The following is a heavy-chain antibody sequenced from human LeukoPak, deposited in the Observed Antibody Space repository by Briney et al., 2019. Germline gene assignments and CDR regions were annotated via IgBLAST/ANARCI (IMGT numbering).Heavy chain of an antibody. Sequence: SVKVSCKASGGTFSSYAISWVRQAPGQGLEWMGGIIPIFGTANYAQKLQGRVTMTTDTSTSTAYMELRSLRSDDTAVYYCARDLKRGYSSGRYSWGTGSSNDYWGQGTLVAVSS. D-gene: IGHD6-19*01. V-gene: IGHV1-69*05. J-gene: IGHJ4*02. CDR1: GGTFSSYA. CDR2: IIPIFGTA. CDR3: ARDLKRGYSSGRYSWGTGSSNDY.